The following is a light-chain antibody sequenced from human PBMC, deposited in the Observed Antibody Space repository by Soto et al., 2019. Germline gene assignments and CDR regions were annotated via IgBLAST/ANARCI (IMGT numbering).Light chain of an antibody. V-gene: IGLV2-14*02. CDR1: SSDVASYNL. CDR2: EGS. CDR3: SSYTNINTRACV. Sequence: QSVLTQPASVSGSPGQSITISCTGTSSDVASYNLVSWYQQLPGKAPKLMIYEGSKRPSGVSNRFSGSKSGNTASLTISGLQAEDEAEYYCSSYTNINTRACVFGTGTKVTVL. J-gene: IGLJ1*01.